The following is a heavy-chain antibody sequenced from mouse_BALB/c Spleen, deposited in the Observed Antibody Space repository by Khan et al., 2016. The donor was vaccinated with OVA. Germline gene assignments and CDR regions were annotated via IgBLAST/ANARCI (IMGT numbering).Heavy chain of an antibody. V-gene: IGHV5-9*02. CDR1: GFAFNSYD. D-gene: IGHD2-10*01. CDR3: TRPSYYGNPWFTY. CDR2: ISSTGTYT. Sequence: EVELVESGGGLVKPGGSLKLSCEVSGFAFNSYDMSWVRQTPEKRLEWVATISSTGTYTYYPDSVKGRFTISRDTARNTLYVQMSSLRSEDTALYYCTRPSYYGNPWFTYWGQGTLVTVSA. J-gene: IGHJ3*01.